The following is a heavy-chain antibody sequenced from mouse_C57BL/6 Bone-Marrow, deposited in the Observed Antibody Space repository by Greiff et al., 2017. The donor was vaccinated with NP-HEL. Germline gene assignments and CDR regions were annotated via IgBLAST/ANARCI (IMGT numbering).Heavy chain of an antibody. CDR1: GFTFSSYA. Sequence: EVKLVESGEGLVKPGGSLKLSCAASGFTFSSYAMSWVRQTPEKRLEWVAYISRGGDYIYYAATVKGRFTLSRDNARNTLYLQMSSLKSEDTAMDYCTRDRGYYIAYWGQGTLVTVSA. CDR3: TRDRGYYIAY. CDR2: ISRGGDYI. D-gene: IGHD2-3*01. J-gene: IGHJ3*01. V-gene: IGHV5-9-1*02.